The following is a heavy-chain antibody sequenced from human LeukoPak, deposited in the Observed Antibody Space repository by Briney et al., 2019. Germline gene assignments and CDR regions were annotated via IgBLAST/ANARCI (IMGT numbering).Heavy chain of an antibody. Sequence: VASVKVSCKASGYTFTSYAMHWVRQAPGQRLEWMGWINAGNGNTKYSPKFQGRVTITRDTSASTAYMELSSLRSEDTAVYYCARSSGRFDAFDIWGQGTVVTVSS. J-gene: IGHJ3*02. D-gene: IGHD6-6*01. CDR2: INAGNGNT. CDR1: GYTFTSYA. CDR3: ARSSGRFDAFDI. V-gene: IGHV1-3*01.